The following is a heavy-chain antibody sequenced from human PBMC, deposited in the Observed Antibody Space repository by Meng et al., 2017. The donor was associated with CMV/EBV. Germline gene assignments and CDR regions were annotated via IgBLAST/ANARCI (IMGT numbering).Heavy chain of an antibody. J-gene: IGHJ5*02. D-gene: IGHD3-10*01. CDR1: GFTFSSYW. V-gene: IGHV3-74*01. CDR2: INSDGSST. CDR3: ARGGANMVRGLLDWFDP. Sequence: GGSLRLSCAASGFTFSSYWMHWVRQAPGKGLGWVSRINSDGSSTSYADSVKGRFTISRDNAKNTLYLQMNSLRAEDTAVYYCARGGANMVRGLLDWFDPWGQGTLVTVSS.